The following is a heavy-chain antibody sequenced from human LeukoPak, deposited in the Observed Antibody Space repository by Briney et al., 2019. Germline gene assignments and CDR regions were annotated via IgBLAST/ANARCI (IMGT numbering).Heavy chain of an antibody. Sequence: GGSLRLSCAASGFTFSNYAMSWVRQAPGKGLEWVSAISGSGGYTVHADSVKGRFTISRDNSKNALYLQMNSLRVEDTAVYYCAKEGYYGSGSYYRRGFDYWGQGTLVTVSS. CDR3: AKEGYYGSGSYYRRGFDY. CDR2: ISGSGGYT. D-gene: IGHD3-10*01. V-gene: IGHV3-23*01. J-gene: IGHJ4*02. CDR1: GFTFSNYA.